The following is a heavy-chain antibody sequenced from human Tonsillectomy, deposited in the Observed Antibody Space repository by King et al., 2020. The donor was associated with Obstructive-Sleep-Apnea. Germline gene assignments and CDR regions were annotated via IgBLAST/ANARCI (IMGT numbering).Heavy chain of an antibody. Sequence: TLKESGPTLVKPTQTLTLTCTFSGFSLSTSGVGVGWIRQPPGKALEWLALIYWEDDKRYSPSLKSRPTITKDTSKNQVVLTMTNMDPVDTATYYCAHINRKAAGGAFDYWGQGTLVTVSS. D-gene: IGHD6-13*01. J-gene: IGHJ4*02. CDR1: GFSLSTSGVG. CDR2: IYWEDDK. V-gene: IGHV2-5*02. CDR3: AHINRKAAGGAFDY.